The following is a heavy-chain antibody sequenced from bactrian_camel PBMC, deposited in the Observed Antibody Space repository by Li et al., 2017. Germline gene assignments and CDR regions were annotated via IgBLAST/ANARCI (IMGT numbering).Heavy chain of an antibody. V-gene: IGHV3S26*01. J-gene: IGHJ4*01. CDR2: INTDGTT. CDR1: EYTYNSYC. Sequence: HVQLVESGGGTVQAGGSLRLSCVASEYTYNSYCIGWLRQAPGKEREGVAAINTDGTTIYAEPVKGRFTIAKDNAKNTLYLQMDRLKPEDTGMYVCASSHPTMPSDCTLNTTLDYWGQGTQVTVS. CDR3: ASSHPTMPSDCTLNTTLDY. D-gene: IGHD1*01.